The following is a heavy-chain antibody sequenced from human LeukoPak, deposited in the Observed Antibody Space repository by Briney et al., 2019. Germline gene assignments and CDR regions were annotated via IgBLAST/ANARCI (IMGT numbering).Heavy chain of an antibody. Sequence: ASVKVSCKASGYTFTGYYMHWVRQAPGQGLEWMGWINPNSGGTNYAQKFQGRVTMTRDTSISTAYMELSRLRSDDTAVYYCARQGSNSSGWYPVDDWGQGTLVTVSS. V-gene: IGHV1-2*02. D-gene: IGHD6-19*01. CDR3: ARQGSNSSGWYPVDD. J-gene: IGHJ4*02. CDR1: GYTFTGYY. CDR2: INPNSGGT.